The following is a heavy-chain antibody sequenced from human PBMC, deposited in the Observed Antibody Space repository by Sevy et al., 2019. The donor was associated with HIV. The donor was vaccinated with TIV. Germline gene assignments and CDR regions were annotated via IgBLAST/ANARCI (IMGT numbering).Heavy chain of an antibody. J-gene: IGHJ4*02. D-gene: IGHD2-15*01. V-gene: IGHV3-7*01. CDR1: GFTFSIYW. CDR3: ARGGLRSGSICYDPFDN. CDR2: MKQDGSEK. Sequence: GGYLRLSCEASGFTFSIYWMNWVRQAPGKGLEWVANMKQDGSEKYVDSLKGRFTVSRDNAKKSRFLQMNSLTAEDTGIYYCARGGLRSGSICYDPFDNWGPGTLVTVSS.